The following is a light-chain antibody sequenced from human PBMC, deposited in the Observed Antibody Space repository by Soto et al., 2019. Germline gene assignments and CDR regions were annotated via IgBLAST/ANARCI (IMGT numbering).Light chain of an antibody. Sequence: EIVMTQSPAILSVSPGESATLSCRASQSLRTNLAWYQQKPGQVPRLLIYGASTRATGIPGRFSGSGSGTEFTLTISSLQSEDFAMYYCQQYNDWWTFGPGTKVELK. J-gene: IGKJ1*01. CDR2: GAS. V-gene: IGKV3-15*01. CDR3: QQYNDWWT. CDR1: QSLRTN.